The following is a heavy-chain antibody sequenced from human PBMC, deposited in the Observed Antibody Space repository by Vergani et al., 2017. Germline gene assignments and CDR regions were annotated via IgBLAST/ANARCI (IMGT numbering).Heavy chain of an antibody. V-gene: IGHV1-69*06. Sequence: QVQLVQSGAEVKKPGSSVKVSCKASGGTFSSYAISWVRQAPGQGLEWMGGIIPIFGTANYAQKFQGRVTITAAKSTSTAYMELSSLRSEDTAVYYCARLYCSSTSCYLPGWIDPGREGTLVTVS. J-gene: IGHJ5*02. CDR2: IIPIFGTA. CDR1: GGTFSSYA. D-gene: IGHD2-2*01. CDR3: ARLYCSSTSCYLPGWIDP.